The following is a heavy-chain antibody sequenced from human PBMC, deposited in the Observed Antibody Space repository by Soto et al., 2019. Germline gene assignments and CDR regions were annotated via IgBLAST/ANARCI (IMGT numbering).Heavy chain of an antibody. Sequence: LSLTYAVSGGYFSGFYWSWYRQPPGKGPEWIGKINHSGSTNYNPPLNSRVTISVDTSKNQCSRKLSAVTAADTAMYYCARGLGSTRRVVADEAFDIWSQGTIVTVSS. V-gene: IGHV4-34*01. D-gene: IGHD3-22*01. J-gene: IGHJ3*02. CDR2: INHSGST. CDR3: ARGLGSTRRVVADEAFDI. CDR1: GGYFSGFY.